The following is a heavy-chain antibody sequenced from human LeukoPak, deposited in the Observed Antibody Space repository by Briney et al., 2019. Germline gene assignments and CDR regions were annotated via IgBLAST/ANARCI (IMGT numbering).Heavy chain of an antibody. D-gene: IGHD3-10*01. CDR1: GYSSSSGYY. J-gene: IGHJ4*02. CDR2: IYHSGST. V-gene: IGHV4-38-2*02. Sequence: PSETLSLTCTVSGYSSSSGYYWGWSRQPPGMGLEWIGSIYHSGSTYYNPSLKSRVTISVDTSKNQFSLKLSSVTAADTAVYYCARDGYGSGSYYNEFNYWGQGTLVTVSS. CDR3: ARDGYGSGSYYNEFNY.